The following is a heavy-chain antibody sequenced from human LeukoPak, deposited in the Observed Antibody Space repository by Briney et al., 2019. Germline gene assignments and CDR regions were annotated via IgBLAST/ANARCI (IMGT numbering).Heavy chain of an antibody. V-gene: IGHV4-39*07. CDR3: ARGKTLYYDFLGFDP. CDR2: IYYSGST. D-gene: IGHD3-3*01. CDR1: GGSISSSSYY. J-gene: IGHJ5*02. Sequence: SETLSLTCTVSGGSISSSSYYWGWIRQPPGKGLEWIGSIYYSGSTYYNPSLKSRVTISVDTSKNQFSLKLSSVTAADTAVYYCARGKTLYYDFLGFDPWGQGTLVTVSS.